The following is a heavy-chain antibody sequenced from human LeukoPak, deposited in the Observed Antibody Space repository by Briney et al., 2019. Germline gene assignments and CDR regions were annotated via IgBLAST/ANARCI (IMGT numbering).Heavy chain of an antibody. CDR1: GGSISSGDYY. D-gene: IGHD2-2*01. V-gene: IGHV4-30-4*01. CDR2: IYYSGNT. Sequence: KSSQTLSLTCTVSGGSISSGDYYWSWIRQPPGKGLEWIGYIYYSGNTYYNPSLKSRVTISVDTSKNQFSLKLSSVTAADTAVYYCARDQCSSTSCYFNWFDPWGQGTLVTVSS. J-gene: IGHJ5*02. CDR3: ARDQCSSTSCYFNWFDP.